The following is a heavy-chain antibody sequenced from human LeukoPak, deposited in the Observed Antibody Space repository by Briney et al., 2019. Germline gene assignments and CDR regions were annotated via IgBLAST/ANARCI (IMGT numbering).Heavy chain of an antibody. J-gene: IGHJ3*02. CDR3: ARADSSGWYRDAFDI. CDR2: IYYSGST. V-gene: IGHV4-39*01. Sequence: SETLSLTCTVSGASLISGGYYWSWIRQHPGKGLEWIGSIYYSGSTYYNPSLKSRVTISVDTSKNQFSLKLSSVTAADTAVYYCARADSSGWYRDAFDIWGQGTMVTVSS. D-gene: IGHD6-19*01. CDR1: GASLISGGYY.